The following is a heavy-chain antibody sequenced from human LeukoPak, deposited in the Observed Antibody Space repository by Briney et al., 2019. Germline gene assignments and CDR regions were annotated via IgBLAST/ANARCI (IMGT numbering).Heavy chain of an antibody. J-gene: IGHJ4*02. CDR3: ARSSGYDLNVDY. V-gene: IGHV2-70*04. Sequence: ESGPALVKPTQTLTLTCTFSGFSLSTSGMRVSWIRQPPEKALKWLTRIDWDDDKFYSTSLKTRLTISKDTSKTQVVLTRTNMDPVDTATYYCARSSGYDLNVDYWGQGTLVTVSS. CDR1: GFSLSTSGMR. CDR2: IDWDDDK. D-gene: IGHD5-12*01.